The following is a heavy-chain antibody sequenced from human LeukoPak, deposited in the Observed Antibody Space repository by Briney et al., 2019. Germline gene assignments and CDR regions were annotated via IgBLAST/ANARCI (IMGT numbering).Heavy chain of an antibody. CDR2: IKQDGSKK. V-gene: IGHV3-7*04. D-gene: IGHD5-24*01. CDR1: GFIFNSYG. Sequence: GGSLRLSCSASGFIFNSYGMHWVRQAPGKGLEWVANIKQDGSKKSYVDSVKGRFTISRDNAKNSLYLQMNSLRAEDTAIYYCTRVGYIDEGIDYWGQGTLVTVSS. J-gene: IGHJ4*02. CDR3: TRVGYIDEGIDY.